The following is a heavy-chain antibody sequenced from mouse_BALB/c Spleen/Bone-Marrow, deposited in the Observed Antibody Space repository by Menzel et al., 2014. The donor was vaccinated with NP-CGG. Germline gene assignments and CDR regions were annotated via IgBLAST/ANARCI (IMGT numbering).Heavy chain of an antibody. CDR1: GFSLTSYG. CDR2: IWAGGST. J-gene: IGHJ4*01. Sequence: QVQLQQSGPGLVAPSQSLSITCTVSGFSLTSYGVHWVRQPPGKGLEWLGIIWAGGSTNYNSALMSRLSISKDNSKSQVFLKKKSLQTDNTAMYDCAREDGYFHYYAVDYWGQGTSVTVSS. CDR3: AREDGYFHYYAVDY. V-gene: IGHV2-9*02. D-gene: IGHD2-3*01.